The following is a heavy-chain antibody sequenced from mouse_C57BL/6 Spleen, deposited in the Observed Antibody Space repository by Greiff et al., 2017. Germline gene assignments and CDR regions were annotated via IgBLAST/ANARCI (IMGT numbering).Heavy chain of an antibody. J-gene: IGHJ1*03. D-gene: IGHD1-1*01. CDR1: GYTFTDHT. V-gene: IGHV1-78*01. CDR3: ARAMNYGSSHWYFDV. CDR2: IYPRDGST. Sequence: VQLVESDAELVKPGASVKISCKVSGYTFTDHTIHWMKQRPEQGLEWIGYIYPRDGSTKYNEKFKGKATLTADKSSSTAYMQLNSLTSEDSAVYFCARAMNYGSSHWYFDVWGTGTTVTVSS.